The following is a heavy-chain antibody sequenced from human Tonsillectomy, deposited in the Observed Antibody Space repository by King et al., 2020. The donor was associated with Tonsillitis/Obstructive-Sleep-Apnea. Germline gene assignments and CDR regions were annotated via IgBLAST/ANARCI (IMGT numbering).Heavy chain of an antibody. CDR2: ISSSSSYI. Sequence: VQLVESGGGLVKPGGSLRFSCAASGFTFSSYSMNWVRQAPGKGLEWVSSISSSSSYIYYADSVKGRFTISRDNAKNSLYLQMNSLRAEDTAVYYCARDEEAYCGGDCQTFDYWGQGTLVTVSS. CDR1: GFTFSSYS. CDR3: ARDEEAYCGGDCQTFDY. J-gene: IGHJ4*02. D-gene: IGHD2-21*01. V-gene: IGHV3-21*01.